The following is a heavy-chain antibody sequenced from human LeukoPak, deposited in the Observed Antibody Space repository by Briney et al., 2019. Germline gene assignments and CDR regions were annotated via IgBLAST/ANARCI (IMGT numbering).Heavy chain of an antibody. J-gene: IGHJ5*02. CDR1: GYTFTSYG. D-gene: IGHD6-13*01. CDR2: ISAYNGNT. CDR3: ARSRMPALSSSSWGSNWFDP. Sequence: ASGKVSCKASGYTFTSYGISWVRQAPGQGLEWMGWISAYNGNTNYAQKLQGRVTMTTDTSTSTAYMELRSLRSDDTAVYYCARSRMPALSSSSWGSNWFDPWGQGTLVTVSS. V-gene: IGHV1-18*01.